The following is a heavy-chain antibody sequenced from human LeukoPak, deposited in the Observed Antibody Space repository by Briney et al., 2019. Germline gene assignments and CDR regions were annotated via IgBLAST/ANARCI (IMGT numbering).Heavy chain of an antibody. CDR3: ARVSYDILTGYYPTYFDY. V-gene: IGHV4-59*11. Sequence: PSKTLSLTCTVSGGSISSHYWSWIRQPPGKGLEWIGYIYYSGSTNYNPSLKSRVTISLDTSKNQFSLKLSSVTAADTAVYYCARVSYDILTGYYPTYFDYWGQGTLVTVSS. CDR1: GGSISSHY. CDR2: IYYSGST. J-gene: IGHJ4*02. D-gene: IGHD3-9*01.